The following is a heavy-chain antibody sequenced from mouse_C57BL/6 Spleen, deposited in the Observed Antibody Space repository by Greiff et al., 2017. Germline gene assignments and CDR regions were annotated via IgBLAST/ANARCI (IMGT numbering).Heavy chain of an antibody. CDR3: ARGGKTYYSNYAYAMDY. V-gene: IGHV1-9*01. J-gene: IGHJ4*01. CDR1: GYTFTGYW. D-gene: IGHD2-5*01. Sequence: QVQLQQSGAELMKPGASVKLSCKATGYTFTGYWIEWVKQRPGHGLEWIGEIIPGSGSTNYNEKFKGKATFTADTSANTAYMQLSSLTTGDSAIYYCARGGKTYYSNYAYAMDYWGQGTSVTVSS. CDR2: IIPGSGST.